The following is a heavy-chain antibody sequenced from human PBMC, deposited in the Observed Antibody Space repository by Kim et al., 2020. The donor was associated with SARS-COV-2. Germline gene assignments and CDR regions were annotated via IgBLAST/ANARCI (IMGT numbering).Heavy chain of an antibody. D-gene: IGHD3-10*01. Sequence: GGSLRLSCAASGFTFSSYAMHWVRQAPGKGLEWVAVISYDGSNKYYADSVKGRFTISRDNSKNTLYLQMNSLRAEDTAVYYCARSIRRFGEILSPWDAFDIWGQGTMVTVSS. J-gene: IGHJ3*02. CDR3: ARSIRRFGEILSPWDAFDI. V-gene: IGHV3-30*04. CDR1: GFTFSSYA. CDR2: ISYDGSNK.